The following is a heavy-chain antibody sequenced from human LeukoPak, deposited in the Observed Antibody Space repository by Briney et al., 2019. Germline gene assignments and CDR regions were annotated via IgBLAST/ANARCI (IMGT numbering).Heavy chain of an antibody. Sequence: GGSLRLSCAASGFTFSSYAMSWVRQAPGKGLEWVSGMSGSGGNTYYADSVKGRFTISRDNAKNSLYLQMNSLRAEDTAVYYCARVEGYSYGFDYWGQGTLVTVSS. V-gene: IGHV3-23*01. D-gene: IGHD5-18*01. CDR2: MSGSGGNT. J-gene: IGHJ4*02. CDR1: GFTFSSYA. CDR3: ARVEGYSYGFDY.